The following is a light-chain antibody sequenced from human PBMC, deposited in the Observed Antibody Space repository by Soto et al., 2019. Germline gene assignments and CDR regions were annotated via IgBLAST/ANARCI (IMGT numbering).Light chain of an antibody. V-gene: IGLV1-44*01. CDR3: AAWDDSLNVWV. CDR1: SSNIGSSI. Sequence: QSVLTQPPSASRTPGKRVTISCSGSSSNIGSSIVNWYQQLPGTAPKLLIYNNNQRPSGVPDRFSGSKSGTSASLAISGLQSEDEADYYCAAWDDSLNVWVFGGGTQLTVL. CDR2: NNN. J-gene: IGLJ3*02.